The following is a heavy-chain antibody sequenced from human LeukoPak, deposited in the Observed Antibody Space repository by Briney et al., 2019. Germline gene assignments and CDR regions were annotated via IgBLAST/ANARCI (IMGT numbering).Heavy chain of an antibody. CDR2: VNQAGHEK. Sequence: PGGCLRLSCAASGFTFSSYKMNWVRQAPGKGLEWEASVNQAGHEKYYVDSVKGRFNISRDNAKNSLYLQMNSLRVEDTAVYYCASPQQWPVLFDFWGQGTLVTVSS. CDR1: GFTFSSYK. J-gene: IGHJ4*02. V-gene: IGHV3-7*05. D-gene: IGHD1/OR15-1a*01. CDR3: ASPQQWPVLFDF.